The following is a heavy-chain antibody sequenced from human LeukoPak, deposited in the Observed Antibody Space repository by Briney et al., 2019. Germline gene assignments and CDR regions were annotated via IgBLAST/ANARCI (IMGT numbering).Heavy chain of an antibody. CDR3: ARERRVRSGSYLAVYGMDV. CDR1: GGSISSGGYY. D-gene: IGHD1-26*01. J-gene: IGHJ6*02. V-gene: IGHV4-39*07. CDR2: INHSGST. Sequence: PSETLSLTCTVSGGSISSGGYYWSWIRQPPGKGLEWIGEINHSGSTNYNPSLKSRVTISVDTSKNQFSLKLSSVTAADTAVYYCARERRVRSGSYLAVYGMDVWGQGTTVTVSS.